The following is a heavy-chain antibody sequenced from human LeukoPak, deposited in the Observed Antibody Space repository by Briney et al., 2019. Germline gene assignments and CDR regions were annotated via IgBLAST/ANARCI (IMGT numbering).Heavy chain of an antibody. V-gene: IGHV4-61*02. CDR3: ARDSVAGTDAFDI. Sequence: SQTLSLTCTVSGGSINSGSYYWSWIRQPAGKGLEWIGRIYTSGSTNYNPSLKSRVTISVDTSKNQFSLKLSSVTAADTAVYYYARDSVAGTDAFDIWGQGTMVTVSS. J-gene: IGHJ3*02. CDR2: IYTSGST. CDR1: GGSINSGSYY. D-gene: IGHD6-19*01.